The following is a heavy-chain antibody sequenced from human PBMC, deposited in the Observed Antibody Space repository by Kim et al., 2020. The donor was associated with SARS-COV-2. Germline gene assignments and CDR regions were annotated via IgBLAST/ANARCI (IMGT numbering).Heavy chain of an antibody. J-gene: IGHJ4*02. V-gene: IGHV3-23*01. Sequence: GGSLRLSCAASEFTFSSYAMSWVRQAPGKGLEWVSIISGSGGSTFYADSVKGRFTISRDNSKNTLYLQMNSLRAEDTAVYYCAKDPPCGGDACYSDFDYWGRGTVLPVSS. D-gene: IGHD2-15*01. CDR3: AKDPPCGGDACYSDFDY. CDR1: EFTFSSYA. CDR2: ISGSGGST.